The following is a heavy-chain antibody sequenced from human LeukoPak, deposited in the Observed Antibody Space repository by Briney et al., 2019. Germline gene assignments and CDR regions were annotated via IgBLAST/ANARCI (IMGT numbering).Heavy chain of an antibody. Sequence: GGSLRLSCAASGFTLSTYAMSWVRQAPGEGLEWVSGISISGGSAYYADSVKGRFTISRDNAKNSLFLQLNSLRAEDTAVYYCARIRSLRWGGYHKGWFDPWGQGTLVTVSS. CDR3: ARIRSLRWGGYHKGWFDP. D-gene: IGHD3-16*02. J-gene: IGHJ5*02. CDR1: GFTLSTYA. CDR2: ISISGGSA. V-gene: IGHV3-23*01.